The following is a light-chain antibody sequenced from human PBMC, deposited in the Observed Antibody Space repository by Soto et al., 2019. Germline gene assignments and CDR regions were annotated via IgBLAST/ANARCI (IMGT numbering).Light chain of an antibody. CDR1: QSISSW. Sequence: DIQITQSPSTLSASVGDRVTITCRASQSISSWLAWYQQKPGKAPKVLIYTASTLQSGVPSRFSGSGSGSDFNLTIRSLQPEDFATYYCQQSYTTPLTFGGGTKVDIK. J-gene: IGKJ4*01. V-gene: IGKV1-39*01. CDR2: TAS. CDR3: QQSYTTPLT.